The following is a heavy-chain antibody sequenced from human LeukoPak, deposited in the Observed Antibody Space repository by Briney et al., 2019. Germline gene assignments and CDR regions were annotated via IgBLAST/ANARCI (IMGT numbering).Heavy chain of an antibody. Sequence: SETLSLTCTVSGGSISSSSYYWSWIRQPPGKGLEWIGYIYYSGSTNYNPSLKSRVTISVDTSKNQFSLKLSSVTAADTAVYYCARVARGYSGYRLPDYWGQGTLVTVSS. J-gene: IGHJ4*02. CDR2: IYYSGST. CDR3: ARVARGYSGYRLPDY. D-gene: IGHD5-12*01. V-gene: IGHV4-61*01. CDR1: GGSISSSSYY.